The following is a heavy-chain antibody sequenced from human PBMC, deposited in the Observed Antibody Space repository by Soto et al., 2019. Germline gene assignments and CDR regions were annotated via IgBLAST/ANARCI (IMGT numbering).Heavy chain of an antibody. CDR2: ISGSGGST. V-gene: IGHV3-23*01. J-gene: IGHJ4*02. D-gene: IGHD3-10*01. Sequence: EVQLLESGGGLVQPGGSLRISCAASGFTFSSYAMSWVRQAPGKGLEWVSAISGSGGSTYYADSVKGRFTISRDNYKNTRYLQMNSLRAEDTAVYYCAKGLVRRYYGSGSYYSGDYWGQGTLVTVSS. CDR3: AKGLVRRYYGSGSYYSGDY. CDR1: GFTFSSYA.